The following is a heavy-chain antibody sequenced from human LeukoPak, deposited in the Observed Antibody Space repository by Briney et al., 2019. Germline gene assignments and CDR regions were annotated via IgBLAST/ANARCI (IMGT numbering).Heavy chain of an antibody. CDR2: INHSGSA. CDR3: ARGQGTVTTH. CDR1: GGPFSGYY. Sequence: SETPSHTCAVSGGPFSGYYWTWIRQPPRKGPEWIGEINHSGSANYNPSLKRRVTISLHTSKKQFSLKVRSVTAADTAVYHCARGQGTVTTHWGQGTLVTVSS. V-gene: IGHV4-34*01. D-gene: IGHD4-17*01. J-gene: IGHJ4*02.